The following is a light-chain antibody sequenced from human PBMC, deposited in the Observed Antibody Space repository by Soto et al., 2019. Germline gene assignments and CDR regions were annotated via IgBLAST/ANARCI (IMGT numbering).Light chain of an antibody. CDR2: DAS. J-gene: IGKJ1*01. Sequence: DFHMSQSPSTLSASVGDRVTITCRASQSINSWLAWYQQKPGKAPKLLIYDASSLQSGVPSRFSGNGSGTEFTLTISGLQPDDFAAYYCQQFHSYSWTFGQGTKVDIK. V-gene: IGKV1-5*01. CDR1: QSINSW. CDR3: QQFHSYSWT.